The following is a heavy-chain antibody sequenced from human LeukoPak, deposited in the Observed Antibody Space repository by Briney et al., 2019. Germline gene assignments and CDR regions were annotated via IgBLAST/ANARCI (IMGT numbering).Heavy chain of an antibody. CDR1: GGSISSYYW. V-gene: IGHV2-5*01. D-gene: IGHD3-9*01. CDR3: AHRPYDILTGYLNYFDY. CDR2: IYWNDDK. J-gene: IGHJ4*02. Sequence: KPSETLSLTCTVSGGSISSYYWSWIRQPPGKALEWLALIYWNDDKRYSPSLKSRLTITKDTSKNQVVLTMTNMDPVDTASYYCAHRPYDILTGYLNYFDYWGQGTLVTVSS.